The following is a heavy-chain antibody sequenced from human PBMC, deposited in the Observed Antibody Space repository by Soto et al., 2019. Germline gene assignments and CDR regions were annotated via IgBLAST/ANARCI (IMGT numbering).Heavy chain of an antibody. CDR3: ARVGVLRFLEWLYQPDLPNFDY. V-gene: IGHV1-18*01. CDR2: ISAYNGNT. CDR1: GYTFTSYG. J-gene: IGHJ4*02. Sequence: ASVKVSCKASGYTFTSYGISWVRQAPGQGLEWMGWISAYNGNTNYAQKLQGRVTMTTDTSTSTAYMELRSLRSDDTAVYYCARVGVLRFLEWLYQPDLPNFDYWGQGTLVTVSS. D-gene: IGHD3-3*01.